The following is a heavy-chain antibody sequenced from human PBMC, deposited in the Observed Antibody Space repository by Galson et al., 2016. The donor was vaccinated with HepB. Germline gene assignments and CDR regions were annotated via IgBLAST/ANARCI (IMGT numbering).Heavy chain of an antibody. J-gene: IGHJ6*02. CDR2: IYYRGST. CDR3: ARWGYCSSTSCPWGMDV. V-gene: IGHV4-59*01. D-gene: IGHD2-2*01. Sequence: SETLSLTCTVSGPSISIFYWSWIRQPPGKGLEWIGNIYYRGSTNYNPSLRSRVTISVDTSKSELSLNLTSVTAADTAVYFCARWGYCSSTSCPWGMDVWGQGTTVAVSS. CDR1: GPSISIFY.